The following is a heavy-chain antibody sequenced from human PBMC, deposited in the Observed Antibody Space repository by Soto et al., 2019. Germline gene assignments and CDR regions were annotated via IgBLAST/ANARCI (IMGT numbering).Heavy chain of an antibody. CDR2: IRSFDYRT. CDR3: AKDVESGWYEAFDY. D-gene: IGHD6-19*01. V-gene: IGHV3-23*01. J-gene: IGHJ4*02. Sequence: GSLRLSCTASGFAFSQYGMSWVRQAPGKGLEWVSSIRSFDYRTNYADSVKGRFTISRDNSKSTLSLQMNSLRAEDTAVYYCAKDVESGWYEAFDYWGPGTLVTVSS. CDR1: GFAFSQYG.